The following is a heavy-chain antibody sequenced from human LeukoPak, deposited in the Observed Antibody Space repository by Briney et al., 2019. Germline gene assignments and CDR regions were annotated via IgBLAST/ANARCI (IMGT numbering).Heavy chain of an antibody. J-gene: IGHJ5*02. D-gene: IGHD1-26*01. V-gene: IGHV3-30*18. CDR3: AKGGGSGTYYEYFDP. Sequence: GGSLRLSCAASGFTFSTYGMHWVRQAPGKGLEWVAGISYDGSNKYYADSVKGRFTISRDNSKNTLFLQMNSLRADDTSVYYCAKGGGSGTYYEYFDPWGQGTLVTVSS. CDR2: ISYDGSNK. CDR1: GFTFSTYG.